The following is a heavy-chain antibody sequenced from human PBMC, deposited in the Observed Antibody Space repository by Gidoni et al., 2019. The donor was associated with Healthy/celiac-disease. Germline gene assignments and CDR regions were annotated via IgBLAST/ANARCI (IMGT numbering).Heavy chain of an antibody. Sequence: GWIRQPPGKGLEWIGSIYYSGSTYYNPSLKSRVTISVDTSKNQFSLKLSSVTAADTAVYYCARGGCSSTSCLGNWFDPWGQGTLVTVSS. V-gene: IGHV4-39*01. CDR2: IYYSGST. J-gene: IGHJ5*02. CDR3: ARGGCSSTSCLGNWFDP. D-gene: IGHD2-2*01.